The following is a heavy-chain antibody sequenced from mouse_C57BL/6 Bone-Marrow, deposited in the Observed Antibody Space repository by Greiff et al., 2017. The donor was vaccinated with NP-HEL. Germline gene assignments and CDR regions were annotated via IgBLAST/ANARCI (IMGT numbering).Heavy chain of an antibody. CDR3: ARAVYGNYDWYFDV. CDR1: GYTFTSYT. Sequence: VQLQQSGAELARPGASVKMSCKASGYTFTSYTMHWVKQRPGQGLEWTGYINPSSGYTKYNQKFKDKATLTADKSSSTAYMQLSSLTSEDSAVYYCARAVYGNYDWYFDVWGTGTTVTVSS. V-gene: IGHV1-4*01. CDR2: INPSSGYT. D-gene: IGHD2-10*02. J-gene: IGHJ1*03.